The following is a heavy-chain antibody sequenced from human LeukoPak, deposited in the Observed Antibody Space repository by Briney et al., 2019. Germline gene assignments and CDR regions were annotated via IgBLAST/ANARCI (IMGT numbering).Heavy chain of an antibody. V-gene: IGHV1-69*13. D-gene: IGHD3-22*01. CDR2: ITPIFGTA. Sequence: ASVKVSCKASGGTFRSNAISWVRQAPGQGLEWMGGITPIFGTANYAQKFQGRVTITAVESMSTAYMELSSLRSEDTAVYYCARRSGYYDSGGPDHYYGMDVWGQGTTVTVSS. CDR3: ARRSGYYDSGGPDHYYGMDV. J-gene: IGHJ6*02. CDR1: GGTFRSNA.